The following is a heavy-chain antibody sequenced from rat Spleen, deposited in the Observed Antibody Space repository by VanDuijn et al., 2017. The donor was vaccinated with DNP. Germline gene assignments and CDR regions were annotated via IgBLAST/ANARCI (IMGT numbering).Heavy chain of an antibody. CDR1: GFTFSNYD. CDR2: ISSSGGST. J-gene: IGHJ3*01. CDR3: ARHEDYSSYIYGFPY. V-gene: IGHV5S13*01. Sequence: EVQLVESGGGLVQPGRSLKLSCAASGFTFSNYDMAWVRQAPTKGLEWVAYISSSGGSTYYRDSVKGRFTVSRDNAKNAQYLQMDSLRSEDTATYYCARHEDYSSYIYGFPYWGPGTLVTVFS. D-gene: IGHD1-2*01.